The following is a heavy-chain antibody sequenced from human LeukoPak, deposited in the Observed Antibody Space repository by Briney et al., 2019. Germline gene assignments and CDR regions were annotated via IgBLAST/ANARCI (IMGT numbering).Heavy chain of an antibody. CDR3: ARDLYRDSLPVSWFDP. J-gene: IGHJ5*02. Sequence: GASVKVSCKVSGYTFTSYGISWVRQAPGQGLEWMGWISDYNGNTNYAQKLQGRVTMTTDTSTSTAYMELRSLRSDDTAVYYCARDLYRDSLPVSWFDPWGQGTLVTVSS. D-gene: IGHD4-11*01. CDR1: GYTFTSYG. V-gene: IGHV1-18*01. CDR2: ISDYNGNT.